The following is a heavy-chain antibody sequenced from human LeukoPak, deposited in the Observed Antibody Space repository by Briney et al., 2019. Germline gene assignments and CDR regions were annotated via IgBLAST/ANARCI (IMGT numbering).Heavy chain of an antibody. CDR3: ARVHYYGSGSRNWFDP. D-gene: IGHD3-10*01. V-gene: IGHV1-18*01. J-gene: IGHJ5*02. Sequence: ASVKVSCKASGYTFTSFGVSWVRHAPGQGLEWMGWISAHNGNTNYAQKLQGRVTMTTDTSTSTAYMELRSLRSDDTAVYYCARVHYYGSGSRNWFDPGGQGTLVTVSS. CDR2: ISAHNGNT. CDR1: GYTFTSFG.